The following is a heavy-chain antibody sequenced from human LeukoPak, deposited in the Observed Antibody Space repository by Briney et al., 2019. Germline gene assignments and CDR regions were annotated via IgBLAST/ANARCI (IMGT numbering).Heavy chain of an antibody. Sequence: WASVKVSCKASGYTFTSYGISWVRQAPGQGLEWMGWISAYNDNTNYAQKLQGRVTMTTDTSTSTAYMELRTLRSDDTAVYYCARAVSSELPFDPWGQGTLVTVSS. CDR1: GYTFTSYG. D-gene: IGHD6-25*01. CDR2: ISAYNDNT. J-gene: IGHJ5*02. V-gene: IGHV1-18*01. CDR3: ARAVSSELPFDP.